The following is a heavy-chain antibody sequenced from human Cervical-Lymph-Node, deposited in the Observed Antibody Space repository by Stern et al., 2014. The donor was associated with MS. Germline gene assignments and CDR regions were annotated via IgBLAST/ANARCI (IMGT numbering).Heavy chain of an antibody. Sequence: VQLVQSGAEVKKPGSSVKVSCKASGGTFSGLAINWVRQAPGQGLEWMGGSVPILATPNYAQRFRGRVTITADASTTTVYMELGSLRSDDTAVYDCATPATVTVGIMDVWGQGTTVTVSS. CDR2: SVPILATP. CDR3: ATPATVTVGIMDV. CDR1: GGTFSGLA. D-gene: IGHD4-17*01. V-gene: IGHV1-69*01. J-gene: IGHJ6*02.